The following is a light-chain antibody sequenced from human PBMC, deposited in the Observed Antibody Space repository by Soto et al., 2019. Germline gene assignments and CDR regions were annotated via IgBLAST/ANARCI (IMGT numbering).Light chain of an antibody. CDR3: QQYNSYSYT. J-gene: IGKJ2*01. V-gene: IGKV1-5*01. CDR1: QTISTY. Sequence: DIQMTHSPSTLSGSVGDRVTITCRASQTISTYLNWYQQKPGKXPXLLIYDASSLESGVPSRFSGSGSGTEFTLTISSLQPDDFATYYCQQYNSYSYTFGQGTKV. CDR2: DAS.